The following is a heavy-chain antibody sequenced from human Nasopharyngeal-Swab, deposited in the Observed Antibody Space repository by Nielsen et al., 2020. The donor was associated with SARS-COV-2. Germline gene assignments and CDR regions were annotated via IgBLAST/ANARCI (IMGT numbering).Heavy chain of an antibody. D-gene: IGHD2-2*01. V-gene: IGHV3-7*03. Sequence: GESLKISCAASGFTFSSYWMSWVRQAPGKGLEWVANIKQDGSEKYYVDSVKGRFTISRDNAKSSLYLQMNSLRAEDTAVYYCAWSSPPSDYWGQGTLVTVSS. J-gene: IGHJ4*02. CDR2: IKQDGSEK. CDR3: AWSSPPSDY. CDR1: GFTFSSYW.